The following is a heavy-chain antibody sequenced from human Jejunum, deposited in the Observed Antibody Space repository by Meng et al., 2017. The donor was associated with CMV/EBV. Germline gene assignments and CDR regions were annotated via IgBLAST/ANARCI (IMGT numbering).Heavy chain of an antibody. Sequence: NYAFTWGRQAPGQGLEWMGGIIPILDIKNYAQNFQGRVTFTADISTSTAFMELSSLTPEDSAIYYCASLFSRTGYYAHYYYYGLDVWGQGTSVTVSS. V-gene: IGHV1-69*10. CDR1: NYA. CDR2: IIPILDIK. J-gene: IGHJ6*02. D-gene: IGHD3/OR15-3a*01. CDR3: ASLFSRTGYYAHYYYYGLDV.